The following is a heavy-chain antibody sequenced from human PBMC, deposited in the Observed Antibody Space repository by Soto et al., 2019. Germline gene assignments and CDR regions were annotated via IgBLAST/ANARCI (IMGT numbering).Heavy chain of an antibody. D-gene: IGHD1-20*01. CDR3: AKVGRNWNPDY. J-gene: IGHJ4*02. CDR2: ISYDGSNK. Sequence: QVQLVESGGGVVQPGRSLRLSCRASGYSFSTYGMHWVRQAPGKGLEWVIFISYDGSNKFYLDSVKGRFSISRDNSRNTLYLQMNSLRPEDTATYYCAKVGRNWNPDYWGQGTLVTVSS. CDR1: GYSFSTYG. V-gene: IGHV3-30*18.